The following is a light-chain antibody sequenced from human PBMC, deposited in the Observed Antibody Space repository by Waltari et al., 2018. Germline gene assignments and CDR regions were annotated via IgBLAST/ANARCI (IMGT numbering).Light chain of an antibody. CDR2: EVT. V-gene: IGLV2-23*02. Sequence: QSALTQTASVSGSPGQPITISCTGTSSDVGTYNLVSWYQQHPGKGPNLMIYEVTKRPSGVSNRFSGVRSGNTASLTISGLQSEDEAEYYCCSYAGSKFYVFGTGTKVTVL. CDR3: CSYAGSKFYV. J-gene: IGLJ1*01. CDR1: SSDVGTYNL.